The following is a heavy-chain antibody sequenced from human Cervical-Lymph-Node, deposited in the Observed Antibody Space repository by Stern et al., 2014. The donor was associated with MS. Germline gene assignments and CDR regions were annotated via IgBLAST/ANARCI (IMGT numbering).Heavy chain of an antibody. CDR2: YDYSGST. J-gene: IGHJ4*01. CDR3: ARDKGMFFL. Sequence: QLQLQESGPGLVKPSEPLSLTCTVSGGSITNYYWSWIRQPPGKGLEWYGFYDYSGSTNYNPSLKSRVTISVDTSKNQFSLKLSSVTAADTAVYYCARDKGMFFLWGQGTLVTVSS. V-gene: IGHV4-59*01. CDR1: GGSITNYY. D-gene: IGHD2/OR15-2a*01.